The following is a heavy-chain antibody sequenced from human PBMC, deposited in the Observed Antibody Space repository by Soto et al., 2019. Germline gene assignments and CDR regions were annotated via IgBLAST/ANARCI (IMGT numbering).Heavy chain of an antibody. CDR3: ARDKGRGYCSSTSCPLDY. J-gene: IGHJ4*02. V-gene: IGHV1-2*04. CDR1: GYTFTGYY. Sequence: ASVKVSCKASGYTFTGYYMHWVRQAPGQGLEWMGWINPNSGGTNYAQKFQGWVTMTRDTSISTAYMELSRLRSDDTAVYYCARDKGRGYCSSTSCPLDYWGQGTLVTVSS. CDR2: INPNSGGT. D-gene: IGHD2-2*01.